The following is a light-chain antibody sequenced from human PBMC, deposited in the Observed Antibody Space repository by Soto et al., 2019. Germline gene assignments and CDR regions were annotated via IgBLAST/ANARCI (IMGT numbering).Light chain of an antibody. CDR1: SSNIGAGYD. J-gene: IGLJ2*01. CDR3: QSYDSSLSGVV. V-gene: IGLV1-40*01. CDR2: GNS. Sequence: QSVLTQPPSVSGAPGQRVTISCPGSSSNIGAGYDVHWYQQLPGTAPKLLIYGNSNRHSGVPDRFSGSKSGTSASLAITGLQAEDEADYYCQSYDSSLSGVVFGGGTKLTVL.